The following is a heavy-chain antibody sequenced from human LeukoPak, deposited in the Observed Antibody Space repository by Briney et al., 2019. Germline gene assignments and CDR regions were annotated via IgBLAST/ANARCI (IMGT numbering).Heavy chain of an antibody. CDR3: ARCPGDLGRSCYFDY. Sequence: PGGSLRLSCAASGFTFSSYAMNWVRQAPGKGLEWVSGISDSGGNTYYADSVKGRFTISRDNSKNTLYQQINSLRAEDTAVYYCARCPGDLGRSCYFDYWGQGTLVTVSS. CDR2: ISDSGGNT. V-gene: IGHV3-23*01. CDR1: GFTFSSYA. J-gene: IGHJ4*02. D-gene: IGHD2-15*01.